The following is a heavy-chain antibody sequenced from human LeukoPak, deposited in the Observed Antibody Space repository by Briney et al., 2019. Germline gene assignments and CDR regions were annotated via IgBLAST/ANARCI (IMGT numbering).Heavy chain of an antibody. Sequence: GGSLRLSCAASGFTFSSYAMSWVRQAPGKGLEWVSSISGSGGTTYYADPVKGRFTISRDNSKNTLYLQMDSLKAEDTALYYCAKHNDFWSVSNWFDPWGQGTLVIVSS. CDR2: ISGSGGTT. CDR3: AKHNDFWSVSNWFDP. V-gene: IGHV3-23*01. J-gene: IGHJ5*02. D-gene: IGHD3-3*01. CDR1: GFTFSSYA.